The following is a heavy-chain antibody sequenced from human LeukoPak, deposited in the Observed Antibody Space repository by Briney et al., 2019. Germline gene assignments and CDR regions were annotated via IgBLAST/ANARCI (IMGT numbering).Heavy chain of an antibody. V-gene: IGHV3-9*01. CDR3: AKDRERWELLYYFDY. CDR1: GFTFDDYA. Sequence: GRSLRLSCAASGFTFDDYAMHWVRQAPGKGLEWVSGISWNSGSIGYADSVKGRFTISRDNAKNSLYLKMNSLRAEDTALYYCAKDRERWELLYYFDYWGQGTLVTVSS. J-gene: IGHJ4*02. D-gene: IGHD1-26*01. CDR2: ISWNSGSI.